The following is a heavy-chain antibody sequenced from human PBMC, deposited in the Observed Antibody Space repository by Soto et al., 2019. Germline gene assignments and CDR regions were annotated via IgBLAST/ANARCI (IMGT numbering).Heavy chain of an antibody. CDR3: GRTYTGG. Sequence: LQSGGGVVQPGESLRLSCAASGFSLRGHALSWVRQAAGGGLEWFSGISGSEDRTNYADFVRGRFIISKDRAKNTLYLDMSGLRVDDTAVYFCGRTYTGGWGQGTLVTVSS. CDR2: ISGSEDRT. V-gene: IGHV3-23*01. D-gene: IGHD3-10*01. CDR1: GFSLRGHA. J-gene: IGHJ4*02.